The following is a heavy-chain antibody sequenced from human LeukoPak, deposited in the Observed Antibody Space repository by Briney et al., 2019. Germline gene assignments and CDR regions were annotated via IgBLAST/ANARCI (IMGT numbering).Heavy chain of an antibody. CDR2: IYYSGTT. V-gene: IGHV4-31*03. CDR3: ARDQEDSGTDY. D-gene: IGHD3-10*01. Sequence: SETLSLTCTVSGGSISSSNYYWGWIRQHPGKGLEWIGYIYYSGTTYYNPSLKSRVTISLDTSKNQFSLKLSSVTAADTAVYYCARDQEDSGTDYWGQGTLVTVSS. CDR1: GGSISSSNYY. J-gene: IGHJ4*02.